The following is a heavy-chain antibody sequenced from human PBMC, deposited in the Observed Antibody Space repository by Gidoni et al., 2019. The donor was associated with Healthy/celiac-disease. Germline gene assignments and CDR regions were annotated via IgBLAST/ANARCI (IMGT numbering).Heavy chain of an antibody. CDR3: AKGSGYYHNWFDP. CDR2: SSGSGGST. D-gene: IGHD3-3*01. Sequence: EVQLLESGGGLVQPGGSLRLSCAASGFTFSSYAMSWVRQAPGKGLEWVSASSGSGGSTYYADSVKGRFTIARDNSKNTLYLQMNSLRAEDTAVYYCAKGSGYYHNWFDPWGQGTLVTVSS. CDR1: GFTFSSYA. V-gene: IGHV3-23*01. J-gene: IGHJ5*02.